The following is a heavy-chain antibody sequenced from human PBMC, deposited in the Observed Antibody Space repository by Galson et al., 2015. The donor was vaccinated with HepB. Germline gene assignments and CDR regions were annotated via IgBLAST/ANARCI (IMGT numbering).Heavy chain of an antibody. J-gene: IGHJ4*02. Sequence: ETLSLTCNVSGVYVSSYFWSWIRQPAGKGPEWIGRLYASGNIKYNPSLQSRVSMSVDTSKNQFSLRLNSVTAADTAVYYCARGFPAGYDFWSGYHDYWGQGILVTVSP. D-gene: IGHD3-3*01. CDR1: GVYVSSYF. CDR3: ARGFPAGYDFWSGYHDY. V-gene: IGHV4-4*07. CDR2: LYASGNI.